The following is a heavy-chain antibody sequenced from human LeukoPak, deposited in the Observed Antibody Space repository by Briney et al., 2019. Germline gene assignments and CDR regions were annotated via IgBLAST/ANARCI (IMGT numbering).Heavy chain of an antibody. CDR1: GFTFRNYY. CDR2: ISGDGNSI. V-gene: IGHV3-74*01. J-gene: IGHJ4*02. CDR3: ARSSNGVYIQ. Sequence: GGSLRLPCVASGFTFRNYYMHWVRQVPGKGLVWVSRISGDGNSIFYADSVKGRFTISRDNAKNSLYVQMNSLRADDSAVYYCARSSNGVYIQWGQGTLVTVSS. D-gene: IGHD2-8*01.